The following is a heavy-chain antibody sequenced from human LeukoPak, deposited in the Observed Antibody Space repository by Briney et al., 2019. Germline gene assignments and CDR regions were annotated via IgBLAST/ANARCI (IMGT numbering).Heavy chain of an antibody. CDR1: GYTFVDYY. V-gene: IGHV1-2*02. CDR2: INPKIGDT. J-gene: IGHJ4*02. Sequence: ASVKVSCKASGYTFVDYYLNWVRQVSGQGLQWMGWINPKIGDTKYAEKFHGRVTMTRDTSISTGYLELNSLTFDDTAVYYCARGPGEYEFSYWGQGTLVSVSS. D-gene: IGHD3-3*01. CDR3: ARGPGEYEFSY.